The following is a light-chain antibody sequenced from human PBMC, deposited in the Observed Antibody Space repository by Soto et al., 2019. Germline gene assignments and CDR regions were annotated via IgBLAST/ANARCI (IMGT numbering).Light chain of an antibody. Sequence: QSALTQPRSVSGSPGQSVTISCTGPSTDIGDYNYVSWYQQHPGKAPKLMIYDVTKRPSGVPDRFSGSKSGNTASLTISGIQPEDEADYYCCSYAGSTYVFGIGTKVTVL. CDR1: STDIGDYNY. CDR3: CSYAGSTYV. V-gene: IGLV2-11*01. J-gene: IGLJ1*01. CDR2: DVT.